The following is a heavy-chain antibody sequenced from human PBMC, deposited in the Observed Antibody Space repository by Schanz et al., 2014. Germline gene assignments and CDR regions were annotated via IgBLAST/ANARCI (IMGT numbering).Heavy chain of an antibody. D-gene: IGHD6-19*01. V-gene: IGHV3-23*04. J-gene: IGHJ4*02. CDR3: AKLSSSGRLAGYFDY. Sequence: EVQLVESGGGVVQPGRSLRLSCAAYGFTLSSYAMHWVRQAPGKGLEWVSGFIVDSGNTYYAGSVKGRFSISRDYSKNTLYLQMSSLRAEDTAIYYCAKLSSSGRLAGYFDYWGQGALVTVSS. CDR2: FIVDSGNT. CDR1: GFTLSSYA.